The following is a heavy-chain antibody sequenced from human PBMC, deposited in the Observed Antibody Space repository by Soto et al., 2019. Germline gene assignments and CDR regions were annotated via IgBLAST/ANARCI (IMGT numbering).Heavy chain of an antibody. CDR1: SGSINSGGKF. CDR2: IHHSGNA. D-gene: IGHD1-1*01. V-gene: IGHV4-31*03. CDR3: GKEAPRVEPGTGAAVNI. J-gene: IGHJ3*02. Sequence: QVQLQESGPGLVKPSQTLSLTCTVSSGSINSGGKFWSWIRQHPGSGLQWIGYIHHSGNAYYNPSLRSRLTISVDTSKNQFSLKLDSVSAGDTAVYYCGKEAPRVEPGTGAAVNIWGQGTMVTVSS.